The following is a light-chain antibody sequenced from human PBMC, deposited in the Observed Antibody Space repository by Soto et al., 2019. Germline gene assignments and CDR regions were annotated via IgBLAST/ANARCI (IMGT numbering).Light chain of an antibody. Sequence: EIELTQSPAALSLSPGGRATLSCRVSQSINIYLAWYQQKLGQAPRLLIYDASIRATGIPARFSGSGSGTDFTLTISSLEPEDFGGYYCPQRYSWPLTFGGGTKVEIK. CDR1: QSINIY. V-gene: IGKV3-11*01. CDR2: DAS. J-gene: IGKJ4*01. CDR3: PQRYSWPLT.